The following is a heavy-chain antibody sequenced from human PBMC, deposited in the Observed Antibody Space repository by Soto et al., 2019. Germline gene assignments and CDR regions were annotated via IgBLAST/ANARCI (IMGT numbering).Heavy chain of an antibody. CDR3: ARGRSSRELYPPYSDY. CDR2: IRGKAYSGTT. J-gene: IGHJ4*02. V-gene: IGHV3-49*04. CDR1: GFTFGGYA. D-gene: IGHD3-10*01. Sequence: EVQLVESGGGLLQPGRSLRLSCTTSGFTFGGYAMSWVRQAPGKGLEWMGFIRGKAYSGTTEYAASVRGRFTISRDNSKTIGYLQMTSLEREDPAVYYCARGRSSRELYPPYSDYWGQGTLVTVSS.